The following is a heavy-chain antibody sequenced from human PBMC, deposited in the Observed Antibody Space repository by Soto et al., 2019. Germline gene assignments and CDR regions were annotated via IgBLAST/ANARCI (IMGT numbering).Heavy chain of an antibody. V-gene: IGHV3-7*04. Sequence: EVQLVESGGGLVQPGGSLRLTCAASGFTLSGYWMSWVRQAPGKGLEWVANIKQDGSNKYYVDSVKGRFTISRDNAKNSLYLQRNSLRAEDTAVYYCARGGGNFDQWGQGTLVTVSS. CDR2: IKQDGSNK. CDR1: GFTLSGYW. D-gene: IGHD3-16*01. J-gene: IGHJ4*02. CDR3: ARGGGNFDQ.